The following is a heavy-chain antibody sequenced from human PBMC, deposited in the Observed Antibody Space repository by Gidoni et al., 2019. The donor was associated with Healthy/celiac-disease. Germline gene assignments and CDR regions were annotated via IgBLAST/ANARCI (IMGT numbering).Heavy chain of an antibody. Sequence: QVQLQESVPGLVKPSETLSLTCTVSGGSISSYYWSWIRQPPGKGLEWIGYIYYSGSTNYNPSLKSRVTISVDTSKNQFSLKLSSVTAADTAVYYCARHSSRGSLAENGYWGQGTLVTVSS. CDR3: ARHSSRGSLAENGY. V-gene: IGHV4-59*08. J-gene: IGHJ4*02. CDR2: IYYSGST. CDR1: GGSISSYY. D-gene: IGHD2-8*01.